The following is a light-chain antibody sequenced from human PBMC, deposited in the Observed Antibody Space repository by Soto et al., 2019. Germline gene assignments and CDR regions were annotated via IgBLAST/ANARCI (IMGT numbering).Light chain of an antibody. J-gene: IGKJ1*01. V-gene: IGKV1-5*03. CDR1: QTISSW. CDR2: KAS. CDR3: QHYNSYSEA. Sequence: DIQMTQSPSTLSGSVGDRVTITCRASQTISSWLAWYQQKPGKATKLLIYKASTLKSGVPSRFSGSGSGTEFTLTISSLQPDDFATYSCQHYNSYSEAFGQRNKADIK.